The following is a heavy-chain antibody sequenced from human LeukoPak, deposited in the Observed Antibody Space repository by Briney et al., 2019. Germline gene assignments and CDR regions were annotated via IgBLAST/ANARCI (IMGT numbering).Heavy chain of an antibody. CDR1: GFTFSRYW. CDR2: MNSDGSTT. D-gene: IGHD6-19*01. Sequence: PGGSLRLSCAASGFTFSRYWMHWVRQAPGKGLVWVSRMNSDGSTTSYADSVKGRFTISRDNAKNTLYPQMNSLRAEDTAVYYCARATSGSADYWGQGTLVTVSS. J-gene: IGHJ4*02. V-gene: IGHV3-74*01. CDR3: ARATSGSADY.